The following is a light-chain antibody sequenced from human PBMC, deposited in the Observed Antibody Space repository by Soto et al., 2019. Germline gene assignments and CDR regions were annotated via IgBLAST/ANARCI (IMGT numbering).Light chain of an antibody. CDR1: QNIRNW. J-gene: IGKJ1*01. Sequence: DIQMTQSPSTLSASIGDRVTITCRASQNIRNWLAWYQQKPGKAPKLLIYDASSLESGVPSRFSGSGSGTEFTLTISSLQPDDFATYYCQQYYNYPETFGQGTKVDIK. CDR3: QQYYNYPET. V-gene: IGKV1-5*01. CDR2: DAS.